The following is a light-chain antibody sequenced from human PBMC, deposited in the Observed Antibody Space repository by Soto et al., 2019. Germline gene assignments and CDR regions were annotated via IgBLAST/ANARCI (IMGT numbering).Light chain of an antibody. CDR2: GIS. CDR3: QQSYSRVFT. CDR1: QSISNY. Sequence: DIQLTQSPSSLSASVEDRVTISCRASQSISNYLNWYQQKPGKAPELLIYGISTLQKGVPSRFSGSGSGTDFILTINSLQPEDFATYYCQQSYSRVFTFGPGTKVDF. J-gene: IGKJ3*01. V-gene: IGKV1-39*01.